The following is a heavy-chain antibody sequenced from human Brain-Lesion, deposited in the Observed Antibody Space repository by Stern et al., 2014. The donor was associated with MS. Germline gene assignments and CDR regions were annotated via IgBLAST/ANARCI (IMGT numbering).Heavy chain of an antibody. D-gene: IGHD6-13*01. J-gene: IGHJ4*02. CDR3: ARFPASRPHVFDS. CDR1: GGSISSSNW. CDR2: SDHSGST. Sequence: QLQLQESGPGLVKPSGTLSLTCAVSGGSISSSNWWSWVRQSPGKGLEWIGESDHSGSTIYNPSLKSRVPVSVDKSKNRFSLNLRFVTAADTAVYFCARFPASRPHVFDSWGQGTLVTVSS. V-gene: IGHV4-4*02.